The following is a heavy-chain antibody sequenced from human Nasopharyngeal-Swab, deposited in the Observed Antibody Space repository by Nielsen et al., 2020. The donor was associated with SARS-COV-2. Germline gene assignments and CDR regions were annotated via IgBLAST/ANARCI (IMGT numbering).Heavy chain of an antibody. V-gene: IGHV3-33*01. Sequence: VRQAPGKGLEWVAVIWYDGSNKYYADSVKGRFTISRDNSKNTLYLQMNSLRAEDTAVYYCARASVVPAAMDYYYYMDVWGKGTTVTVSS. J-gene: IGHJ6*03. CDR3: ARASVVPAAMDYYYYMDV. CDR2: IWYDGSNK. D-gene: IGHD2-2*01.